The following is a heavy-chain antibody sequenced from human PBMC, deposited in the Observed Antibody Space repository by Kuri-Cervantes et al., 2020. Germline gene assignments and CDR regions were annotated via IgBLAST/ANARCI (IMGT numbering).Heavy chain of an antibody. CDR1: GFSLSTSGVG. Sequence: SGPTLVKPTQTLTLTCTFSGFSLSTSGVGVGWIRQPPGKALEWLALIYWYDDKRYSPSLKSRLTITKDTSKNQVVLTMTNMDPVDTATYYCAHEDYGVSVFDFWGQGTLVTVSS. V-gene: IGHV2-5*01. CDR3: AHEDYGVSVFDF. D-gene: IGHD4-17*01. J-gene: IGHJ4*02. CDR2: IYWYDDK.